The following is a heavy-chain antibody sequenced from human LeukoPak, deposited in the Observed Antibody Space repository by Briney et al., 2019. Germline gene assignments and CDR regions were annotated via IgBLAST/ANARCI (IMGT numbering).Heavy chain of an antibody. CDR1: GGTFSSYA. J-gene: IGHJ4*02. CDR2: ISAYNGNT. Sequence: ASVKVSCKASGGTFSSYAISWVRQAPGQGLEWMGWISAYNGNTNYAQKLQGRVTMTTDTSTSTAYMELRSLRSDDTAVYYCARDLDDYYYDSSGYYWTFDYWGQGTLVTVSS. CDR3: ARDLDDYYYDSSGYYWTFDY. D-gene: IGHD3-22*01. V-gene: IGHV1-18*01.